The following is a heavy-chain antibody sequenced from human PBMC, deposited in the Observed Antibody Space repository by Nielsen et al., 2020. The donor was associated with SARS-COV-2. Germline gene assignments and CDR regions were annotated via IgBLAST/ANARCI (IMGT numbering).Heavy chain of an antibody. Sequence: SETLSLTCTVSDGFMSTSSHYWGWIRQPPGRGLEWVGSIYYSGSAYYNPSLKNRVTISIDTSKKQISLKLSSVTAADTAVYYCARDDDNWGSLAYWGQGTLVTVSS. D-gene: IGHD7-27*01. J-gene: IGHJ4*02. CDR1: DGFMSTSSHY. V-gene: IGHV4-39*07. CDR3: ARDDDNWGSLAY. CDR2: IYYSGSA.